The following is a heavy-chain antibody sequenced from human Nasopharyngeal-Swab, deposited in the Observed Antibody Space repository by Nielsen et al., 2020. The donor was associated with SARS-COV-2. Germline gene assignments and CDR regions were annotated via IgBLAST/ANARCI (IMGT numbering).Heavy chain of an antibody. CDR2: IYTSGST. Sequence: SETLSLTCTVSGGSISSGSYYWSWIRQPAGKGLEWIGRIYTSGSTNYNPSLKSRVTISVDTSKNQFSLKLGSVTAADTAVYYCARGVGFCTNGVCYNKDYYYYYYMDVWGKGTTVTVSS. V-gene: IGHV4-61*02. CDR3: ARGVGFCTNGVCYNKDYYYYYYMDV. CDR1: GGSISSGSYY. J-gene: IGHJ6*03. D-gene: IGHD2-8*01.